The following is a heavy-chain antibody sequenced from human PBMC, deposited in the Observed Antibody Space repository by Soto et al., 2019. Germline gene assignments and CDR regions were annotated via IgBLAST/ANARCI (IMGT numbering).Heavy chain of an antibody. CDR3: AREIGYSGYDYYYDYYSMDV. V-gene: IGHV1-18*01. CDR1: GYTLTSYG. CDR2: ISAYNGNT. D-gene: IGHD5-12*01. J-gene: IGHJ6*02. Sequence: GSSVKVSCKASGYTLTSYGISWVRQAPGQGLEWMGWISAYNGNTNYAQKLQGRVTMTTDTSTSTAYMELRSLRSDDTAVYYCAREIGYSGYDYYYDYYSMDVWGQGTTVTVSS.